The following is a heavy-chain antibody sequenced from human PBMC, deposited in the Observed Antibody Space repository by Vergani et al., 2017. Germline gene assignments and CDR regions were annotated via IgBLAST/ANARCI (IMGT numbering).Heavy chain of an antibody. CDR3: ARELRPSLRVGELSR. Sequence: QVQLVQSGAEVKQPGASVKVSCKASGYTFTGYYMHWVRQAPGQGLEWMGWINPNSGGTNYAQKFQGRVTMTRDTSISTAYMELSRLRSADTAVYYCARELRPSLRVGELSRWGQGTLVTVSS. CDR1: GYTFTGYY. V-gene: IGHV1-2*02. J-gene: IGHJ4*02. D-gene: IGHD3-16*02. CDR2: INPNSGGT.